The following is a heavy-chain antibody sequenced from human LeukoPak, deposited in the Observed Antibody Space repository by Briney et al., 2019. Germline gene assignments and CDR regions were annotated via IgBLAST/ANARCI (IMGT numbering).Heavy chain of an antibody. CDR1: GFTFSSYG. J-gene: IGHJ4*02. D-gene: IGHD3-10*01. Sequence: GGSLRLSCAASGFTFSSYGMHWVRQAPGKGLEWVAVIWYDGSNKYYADSVKGRFTISRDNSKNSLYLQMNSLRAEDTAVYYCARLAASGPLDYWGQGTLVTVSS. CDR2: IWYDGSNK. V-gene: IGHV3-33*01. CDR3: ARLAASGPLDY.